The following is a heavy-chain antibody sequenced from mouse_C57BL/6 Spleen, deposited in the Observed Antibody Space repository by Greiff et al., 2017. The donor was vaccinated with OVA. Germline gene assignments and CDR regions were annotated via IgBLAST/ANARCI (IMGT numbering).Heavy chain of an antibody. V-gene: IGHV1-75*01. D-gene: IGHD3-3*01. CDR2: LFPGSGST. J-gene: IGHJ4*01. CDR3: APGLYYYAMDY. CDR1: GSNFTDYY. Sequence: QVQLQQSGPELVKPGASVKISCKASGSNFTDYYINWVKQRPGQGLEWIGWLFPGSGSTYYNEKFKGKATLTGDKSSSTAYMLLSSLTSEDSAVYFGAPGLYYYAMDYWGQGTSVTVSS.